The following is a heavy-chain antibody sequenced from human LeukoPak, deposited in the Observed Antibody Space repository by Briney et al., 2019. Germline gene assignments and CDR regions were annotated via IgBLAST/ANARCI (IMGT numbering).Heavy chain of an antibody. Sequence: SETLSLTCAVSGGSISSSNWWSWVRQPPGKGLEWIGEINHSGSTNYNPSLKSRVTISVDTSKNQFSLKLSSVTAADTAVYYCARHAPLGSGSYYKRGSNWFDPWGQGTLVTVSS. V-gene: IGHV4-4*02. CDR3: ARHAPLGSGSYYKRGSNWFDP. CDR2: INHSGST. D-gene: IGHD3-10*01. CDR1: GGSISSSNW. J-gene: IGHJ5*02.